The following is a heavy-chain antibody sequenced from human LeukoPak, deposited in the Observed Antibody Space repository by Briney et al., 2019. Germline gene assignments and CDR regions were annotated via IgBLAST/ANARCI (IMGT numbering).Heavy chain of an antibody. Sequence: PGRSLRLSCAASGFAFDDYAMHWVRQAPGKGLEWVSGISWNSGSIGYADSVKGRFTISRDNTKNSLYLQMNSLRAEDTALYYCVRGRDDGYNTNHLFDYWGQGTLVTVSS. CDR3: VRGRDDGYNTNHLFDY. D-gene: IGHD5-24*01. J-gene: IGHJ4*02. CDR1: GFAFDDYA. V-gene: IGHV3-9*01. CDR2: ISWNSGSI.